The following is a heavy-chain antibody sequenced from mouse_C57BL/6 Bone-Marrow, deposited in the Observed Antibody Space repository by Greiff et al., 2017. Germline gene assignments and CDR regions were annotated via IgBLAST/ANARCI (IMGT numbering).Heavy chain of an antibody. Sequence: DVMLVESGGGLVKPGGSLKLSCAASGFTFSDYGMHWVRQAPEKGLEWVAYISSGSSTIYYADTVKGRFTISRDNAKNTLFLQMTSLRSEDTSMYYCARDYGSSYVERYYFDYWGQGTTRTVSS. CDR1: GFTFSDYG. J-gene: IGHJ2*01. V-gene: IGHV5-17*01. CDR3: ARDYGSSYVERYYFDY. D-gene: IGHD1-1*01. CDR2: ISSGSSTI.